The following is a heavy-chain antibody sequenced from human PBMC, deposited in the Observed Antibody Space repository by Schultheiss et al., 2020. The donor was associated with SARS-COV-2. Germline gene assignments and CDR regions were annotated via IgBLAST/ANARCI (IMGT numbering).Heavy chain of an antibody. CDR2: IWYDGSNK. V-gene: IGHV3-33*01. CDR3: ARLRKNNGYYRFDY. D-gene: IGHD2-2*03. CDR1: GFTFSSYG. J-gene: IGHJ4*02. Sequence: GGSLRLSCAASGFTFSSYGMHWVRQAPGKGLEWVAVIWYDGSNKYYADSVKGRFTISRDNSKNTLYLQMNSLRAEDTAVYYCARLRKNNGYYRFDYWGQGTRVTVSS.